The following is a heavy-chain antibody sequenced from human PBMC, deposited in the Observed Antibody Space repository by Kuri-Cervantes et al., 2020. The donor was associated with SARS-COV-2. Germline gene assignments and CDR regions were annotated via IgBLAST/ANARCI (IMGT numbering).Heavy chain of an antibody. CDR1: EFTFSSFG. CDR2: VWFDGSRQ. Sequence: GGSLRLSCAASEFTFSSFGMHWVRQAPGKGLEWVAVVWFDGSRQYYADSVKGRFTISRDNSKNTMYLEMNSLRAEDTAVYYCAREGVTGTTYYYYYGMDVWGQGTTVTVSS. D-gene: IGHD1-7*01. J-gene: IGHJ6*02. CDR3: AREGVTGTTYYYYYGMDV. V-gene: IGHV3-33*01.